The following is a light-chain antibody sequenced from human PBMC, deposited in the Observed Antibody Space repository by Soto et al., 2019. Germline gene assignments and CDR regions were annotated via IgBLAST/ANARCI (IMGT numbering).Light chain of an antibody. CDR1: SGYSNYK. Sequence: QPVLTQPPSASASLGASVTLTCTLSSGYSNYKVDWYQQRPGKGPRFVMRVGTGGSEGSKGDGIPDRFSVLGSGLNRYLTIKNIQEEDESDYHCGADHGSGSNFPHVVFGGGTKLTVL. V-gene: IGLV9-49*01. CDR2: VGTGGSEG. CDR3: GADHGSGSNFPHVV. J-gene: IGLJ2*01.